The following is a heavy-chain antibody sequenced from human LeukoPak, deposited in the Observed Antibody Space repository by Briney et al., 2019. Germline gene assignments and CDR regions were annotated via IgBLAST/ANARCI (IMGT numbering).Heavy chain of an antibody. Sequence: GGSLRLSCAASGFMFSDEYMSWIRQAPGKGLEWVSYISSSSDKIYYADSVKGRFTISRDNSKNSLYLQMNGLRAEDTAVYYCASRAIGWYRDANWSDPWGQGTLVTVSS. CDR3: ASRAIGWYRDANWSDP. J-gene: IGHJ5*02. CDR2: ISSSSDKI. D-gene: IGHD6-19*01. V-gene: IGHV3-11*04. CDR1: GFMFSDEY.